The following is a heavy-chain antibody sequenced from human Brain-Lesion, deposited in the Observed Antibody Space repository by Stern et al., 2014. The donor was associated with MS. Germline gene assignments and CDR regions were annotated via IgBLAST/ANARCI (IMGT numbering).Heavy chain of an antibody. CDR3: AGEEDIRYCSGGSCTGNWFDP. Sequence: VQLVESGPGLVKPSETLSLTCTVAGGSVSSTSYAWAWIRQPPGKGLEWIGTIYYSGNTYYSPSLKSPLHISLATFTNQFSLLRGSVTAADTAVYYCAGEEDIRYCSGGSCTGNWFDPWGQGTLVTVSS. CDR2: IYYSGNT. CDR1: GGSVSSTSYA. V-gene: IGHV4-39*01. D-gene: IGHD2-15*01. J-gene: IGHJ5*02.